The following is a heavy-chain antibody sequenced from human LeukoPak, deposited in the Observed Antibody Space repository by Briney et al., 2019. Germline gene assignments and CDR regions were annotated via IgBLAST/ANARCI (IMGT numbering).Heavy chain of an antibody. Sequence: QTGGSLRLSCVASGFNFRAYGMHWVRQAPGQGLEYISAISADGGTTFHAESVKGRFTTSRDNSKNTLYLQMGSLRIDDSALYYCARGRGGPPFDFWGHGTLITVSS. CDR2: ISADGGTT. CDR3: ARGRGGPPFDF. V-gene: IGHV3-64*02. CDR1: GFNFRAYG. D-gene: IGHD3-10*01. J-gene: IGHJ4*01.